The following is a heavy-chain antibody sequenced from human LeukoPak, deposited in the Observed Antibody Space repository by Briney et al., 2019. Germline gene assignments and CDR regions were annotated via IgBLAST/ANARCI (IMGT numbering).Heavy chain of an antibody. Sequence: GGSLRLSWAASGFTFSSYAMSWVRQAPGKGLEWVSGISGSGDSTYYADSVKGRFTTSRDNSKNTLYLQMSSLRAEDTAVYYCAKIIVVLPSTISNPYYFDYWGQGTLVTVSS. D-gene: IGHD2-2*02. J-gene: IGHJ4*02. V-gene: IGHV3-23*01. CDR1: GFTFSSYA. CDR2: ISGSGDST. CDR3: AKIIVVLPSTISNPYYFDY.